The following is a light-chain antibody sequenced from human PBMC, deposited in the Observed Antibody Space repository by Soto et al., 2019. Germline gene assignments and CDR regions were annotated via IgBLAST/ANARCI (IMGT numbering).Light chain of an antibody. Sequence: DIQMTQSLSTLSASVGDSVTLTCRASQTISSWLAWYQQKPGKAPKLLIYKASTLKSGVPSRFSGSGSGTEFTLTISSLQPDDFATYYCQHYNSYSEAFGQGTKVDI. CDR2: KAS. CDR1: QTISSW. J-gene: IGKJ1*01. V-gene: IGKV1-5*03. CDR3: QHYNSYSEA.